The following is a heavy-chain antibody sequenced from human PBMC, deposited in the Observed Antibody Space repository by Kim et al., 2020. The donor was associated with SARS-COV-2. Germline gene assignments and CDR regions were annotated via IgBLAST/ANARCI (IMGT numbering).Heavy chain of an antibody. Sequence: ASVTRRFTSSRDNSTNTLYLQMNSLRAADTAVYYCAKSTPTKMPRPYFDYWGQGTLVTVSS. V-gene: IGHV3-23*01. J-gene: IGHJ4*02. CDR3: AKSTPTKMPRPYFDY. D-gene: IGHD2-2*01.